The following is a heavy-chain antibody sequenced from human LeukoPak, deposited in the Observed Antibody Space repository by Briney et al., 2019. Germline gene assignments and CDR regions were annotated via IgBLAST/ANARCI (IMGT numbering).Heavy chain of an antibody. D-gene: IGHD3-10*01. CDR1: GFIFSSYS. CDR2: ISSGSGTI. Sequence: GGSLRLSCAASGFIFSSYSMNWGRQAPGRGLEWLSYISSGSGTIYYADSVKGRFTISSDNAKNSVYLQMNSLRDEDTAVYYCARGGNIDFWGQGSLVTVSS. CDR3: ARGGNIDF. J-gene: IGHJ4*02. V-gene: IGHV3-48*02.